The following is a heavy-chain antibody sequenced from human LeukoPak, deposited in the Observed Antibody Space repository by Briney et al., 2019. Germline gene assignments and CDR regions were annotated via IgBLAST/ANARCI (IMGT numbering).Heavy chain of an antibody. D-gene: IGHD6-6*01. V-gene: IGHV1-2*06. Sequence: GASVKVSCKASGYTFTGYYMHWVRQAPGQGLEWMGRINPNSGGTNYAQKFQGRVTMTRDTSISTAYMELSRLRSDDTAVYYCAREGDSSSNWFDPWGQGTLVTVSS. J-gene: IGHJ5*02. CDR3: AREGDSSSNWFDP. CDR1: GYTFTGYY. CDR2: INPNSGGT.